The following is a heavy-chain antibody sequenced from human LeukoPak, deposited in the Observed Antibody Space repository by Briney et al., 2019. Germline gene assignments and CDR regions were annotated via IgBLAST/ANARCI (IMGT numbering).Heavy chain of an antibody. CDR3: ARLLAGCPGGRCRAHFDY. CDR2: IYYGGST. J-gene: IGHJ4*02. Sequence: SETLSLTXSVSGDSINSNYWSWMRQAPGKGLEWIGYIYYGGSTNYNPSLKSRVSMSVDTSKNQFSLNLSSVTAADTAVYHCARLLAGCPGGRCRAHFDYWGQGTLVTVSS. D-gene: IGHD2-15*01. CDR1: GDSINSNY. V-gene: IGHV4-59*01.